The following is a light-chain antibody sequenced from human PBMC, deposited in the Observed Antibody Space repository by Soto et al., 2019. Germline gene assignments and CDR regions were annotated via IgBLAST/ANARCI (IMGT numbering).Light chain of an antibody. CDR1: QSIRSW. J-gene: IGKJ1*01. CDR3: QQYNSHWT. Sequence: DIQMTQSPSTLSASVGDRVTITCRASQSIRSWLAWYQQKPGKAPKLLIYDASSLGSGVPSRFSGSASGTEFTLTISSLQPDEFATYYCQQYNSHWTFVQGTRVDIK. V-gene: IGKV1-5*01. CDR2: DAS.